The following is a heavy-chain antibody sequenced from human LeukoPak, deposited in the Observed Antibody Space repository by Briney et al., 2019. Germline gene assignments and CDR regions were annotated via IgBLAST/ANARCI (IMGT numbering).Heavy chain of an antibody. Sequence: PGGSLRLSCAASGFTVNNNYMSWVRQAPGKGLEWVSVIYSSGSTYYADSVKGRFTISRDISKNSLYLQMTSLRAEDTAVYYCARDLGYYDSSANWGQGTLVTVSS. J-gene: IGHJ4*02. CDR2: IYSSGST. CDR3: ARDLGYYDSSAN. CDR1: GFTVNNNY. V-gene: IGHV3-53*01. D-gene: IGHD3-22*01.